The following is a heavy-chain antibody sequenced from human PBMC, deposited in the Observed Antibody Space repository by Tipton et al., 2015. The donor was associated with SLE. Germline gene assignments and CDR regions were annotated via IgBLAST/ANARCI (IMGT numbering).Heavy chain of an antibody. CDR2: MSYDGTNK. J-gene: IGHJ5*02. D-gene: IGHD3-3*02. CDR1: GFTFSSYT. CDR3: VRDALEPTSQHFWARNYFDP. Sequence: SLRLSCAASGFTFSSYTLHWVRQAPGKGLEWVAVMSYDGTNKKCADSVNGRFTISRDNSKNTLYLQMNSLRNEDTAVYYCVRDALEPTSQHFWARNYFDPWGQGTLVTVPS. V-gene: IGHV3-30*04.